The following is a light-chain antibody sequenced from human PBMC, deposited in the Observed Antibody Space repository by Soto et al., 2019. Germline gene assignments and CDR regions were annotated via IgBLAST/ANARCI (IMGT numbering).Light chain of an antibody. CDR2: AAS. J-gene: IGKJ5*01. CDR1: QSISSY. CDR3: QQSYSTPIT. Sequence: ITLSPSSVSASVLYSVTITCLASQSISSYLNWYQQKPGKAPKLLIYAASSLQSGVPSRFSGSGSGTDFTLTISSLQPEDFATYYCQQSYSTPITFGQGTRLEIK. V-gene: IGKV1-39*01.